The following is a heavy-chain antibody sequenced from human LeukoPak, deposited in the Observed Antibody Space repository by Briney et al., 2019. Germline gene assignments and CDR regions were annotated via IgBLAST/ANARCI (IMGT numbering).Heavy chain of an antibody. CDR2: ISSSGHII. Sequence: GGSLRLSCAASGFTFSDYYMSWIRQAPGKGLQWVSYISSSGHIIYYADSVKGRFTISRDNAKNSLYLQMNSLRAEDTAVYYCARDRTAMFFNFDYWGQGTLVTVSS. V-gene: IGHV3-11*04. D-gene: IGHD5-18*01. CDR3: ARDRTAMFFNFDY. CDR1: GFTFSDYY. J-gene: IGHJ4*02.